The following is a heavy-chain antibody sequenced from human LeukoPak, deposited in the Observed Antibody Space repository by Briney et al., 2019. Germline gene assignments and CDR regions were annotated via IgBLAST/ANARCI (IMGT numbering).Heavy chain of an antibody. CDR1: GYTFTGYY. V-gene: IGHV1-2*02. D-gene: IGHD6-19*01. CDR3: ARTFIAVAGFDY. J-gene: IGHJ4*02. CDR2: INPNSGGT. Sequence: ASVKVSCKASGYTFTGYYMHWVRQAPGQGLEWMGWINPNSGGTNYAQKFQGRVTMTRDTSISTAYMELSRLRSDDTAVYYCARTFIAVAGFDYWGQGTLVTVSS.